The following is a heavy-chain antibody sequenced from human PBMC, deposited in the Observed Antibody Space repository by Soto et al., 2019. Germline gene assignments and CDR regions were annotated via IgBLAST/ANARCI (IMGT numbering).Heavy chain of an antibody. CDR2: ISSSSSYI. CDR3: ASRTYRATSAAGRYYYYYGMDV. D-gene: IGHD6-13*01. CDR1: GFTFSSYS. V-gene: IGHV3-21*01. Sequence: GGSLRISCAASGFTFSSYSMNWVRQAPGKGLEWVSSISSSSSYIYYADSVKGRFTISRDNAKNSLYLQMNSLRAEDTAVYYCASRTYRATSAAGRYYYYYGMDVWGQGTTVTVSS. J-gene: IGHJ6*02.